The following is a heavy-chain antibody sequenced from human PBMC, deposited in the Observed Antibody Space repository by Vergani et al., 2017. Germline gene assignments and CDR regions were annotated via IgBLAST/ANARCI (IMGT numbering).Heavy chain of an antibody. CDR2: IYYSGST. CDR3: ARESGNYDILTGYYGTYYGMDV. V-gene: IGHV4-59*12. D-gene: IGHD3-9*01. Sequence: QVQLQESGPGLVKPSETLSLTCTVSGGSISSYYWSWIRQPPGKGLEWIGYIYYSGSTNYNPSLKSRVTISVDTSKNQFSLKLSSVTAADTAVYYCARESGNYDILTGYYGTYYGMDVWGQGTTVTVSS. CDR1: GGSISSYY. J-gene: IGHJ6*02.